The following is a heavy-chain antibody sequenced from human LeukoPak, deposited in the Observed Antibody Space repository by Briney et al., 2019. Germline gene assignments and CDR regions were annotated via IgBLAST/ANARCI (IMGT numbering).Heavy chain of an antibody. CDR3: ARGKNYDSSGYYYY. Sequence: ASVKVSCKASGGTFSSYAISWVRQAPGQGLEWMGRIIPIFGTANYAQKFQGRVTITTDESTSTAYMELSSLRSEDTAVHYCARGKNYDSSGYYYYWGQGTLVTVSS. D-gene: IGHD3-22*01. CDR2: IIPIFGTA. J-gene: IGHJ4*02. V-gene: IGHV1-69*05. CDR1: GGTFSSYA.